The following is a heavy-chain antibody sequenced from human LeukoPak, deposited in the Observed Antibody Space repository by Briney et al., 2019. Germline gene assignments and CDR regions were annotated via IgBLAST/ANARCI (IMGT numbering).Heavy chain of an antibody. CDR2: IYYSGST. Sequence: SSETLSLTCTVSGGSISSSSYYWGWIRQPPGKGLEWIGSIYYSGSTYYNPSLKSRVTISVDTSKNQFSLKLSSVTAADTAVYYCARKQLRLRAFDYWGQGTLVTVSS. J-gene: IGHJ4*02. CDR1: GGSISSSSYY. CDR3: ARKQLRLRAFDY. D-gene: IGHD4-17*01. V-gene: IGHV4-39*07.